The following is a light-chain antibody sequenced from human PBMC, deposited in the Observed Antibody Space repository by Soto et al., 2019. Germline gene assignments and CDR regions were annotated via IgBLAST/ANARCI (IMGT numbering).Light chain of an antibody. Sequence: EIVMTQSPATLSVSPGERATLSCRASKSVSSNLAWYQQKPCQAPRLLIYGASTRVTGIPARFSGSGSGTEFTLTISSLQSEDFAVYYCQQYNNWPLTFGGGTKVEIK. CDR1: KSVSSN. CDR3: QQYNNWPLT. V-gene: IGKV3-15*01. CDR2: GAS. J-gene: IGKJ4*01.